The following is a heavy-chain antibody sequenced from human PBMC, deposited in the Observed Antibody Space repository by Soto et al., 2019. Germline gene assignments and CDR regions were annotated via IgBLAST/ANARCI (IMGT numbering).Heavy chain of an antibody. CDR3: ARHEQFYYYYYGMDV. V-gene: IGHV5-51*01. D-gene: IGHD4-4*01. Sequence: GESLKISXKASGYSFTTYWIAWVRQMPGKGLEWMGIINPGDSDIRYSPSFQGQVTISADNSISTAYLQWSSLKASDTAMYYCARHEQFYYYYYGMDVWGQGTAVTVSS. CDR1: GYSFTTYW. J-gene: IGHJ6*02. CDR2: INPGDSDI.